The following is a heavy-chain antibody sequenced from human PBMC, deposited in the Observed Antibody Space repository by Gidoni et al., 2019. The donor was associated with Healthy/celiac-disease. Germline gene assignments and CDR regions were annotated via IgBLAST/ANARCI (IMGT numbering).Heavy chain of an antibody. D-gene: IGHD3-10*01. CDR1: SSTG. V-gene: IGHV3-30*18. CDR2: ISYDGSNK. CDR3: AKGLITMVRGVPFDY. Sequence: SSTGMHWVRQAPGKGLEWVAVISYDGSNKYYADSVKGRFTISRDNSKNTLYLQMNSLRAEDTAVYYCAKGLITMVRGVPFDYWGQGTLVTVSS. J-gene: IGHJ4*02.